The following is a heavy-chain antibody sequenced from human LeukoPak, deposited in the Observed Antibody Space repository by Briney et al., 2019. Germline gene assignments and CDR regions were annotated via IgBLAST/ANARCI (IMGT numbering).Heavy chain of an antibody. D-gene: IGHD1-1*01. Sequence: PGGSLRLSCAASGFTFSSYAMHWVRQAPGKGLEWVAVISYDGSNKYCADSVKGRFTISRDNSKSTLYLQMNSLRAEDTAVYYCVKVSDNFQFDYWGQGTLVTLSS. CDR1: GFTFSSYA. J-gene: IGHJ4*02. CDR2: ISYDGSNK. V-gene: IGHV3-30*18. CDR3: VKVSDNFQFDY.